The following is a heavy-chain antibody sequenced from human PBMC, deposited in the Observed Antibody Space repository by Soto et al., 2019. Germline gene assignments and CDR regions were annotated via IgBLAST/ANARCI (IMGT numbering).Heavy chain of an antibody. J-gene: IGHJ3*01. CDR2: ISSDGSTT. CDR1: GLTFSTYW. CDR3: ARAVITSRNAFDV. Sequence: EVQLVESGGGLVQPGGSLRLSCAASGLTFSTYWMHWVRQVPGKGLVWVSRISSDGSTTNYADSVKGRFTISRDDAKNTLYLQMNSLRAEDTAVYFCARAVITSRNAFDVWGQGTLVTVSS. D-gene: IGHD1-1*01. V-gene: IGHV3-74*01.